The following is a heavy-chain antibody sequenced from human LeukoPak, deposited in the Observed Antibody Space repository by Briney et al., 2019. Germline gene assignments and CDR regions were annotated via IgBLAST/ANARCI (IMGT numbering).Heavy chain of an antibody. Sequence: SETLSLTCTVSGGSISSSTYYWGWIRQPPGKGLEWIGSIYYSGSTYYNPSLKSRVTISVDPSKNQLSLKLSSVTAADTAVYYCARAIWFGEGHDYWGQGSLVTVSS. V-gene: IGHV4-39*07. J-gene: IGHJ4*02. CDR3: ARAIWFGEGHDY. CDR1: GGSISSSTYY. CDR2: IYYSGST. D-gene: IGHD3-10*01.